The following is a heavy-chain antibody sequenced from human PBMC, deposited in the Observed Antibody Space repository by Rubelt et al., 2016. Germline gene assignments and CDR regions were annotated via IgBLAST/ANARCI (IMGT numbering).Heavy chain of an antibody. CDR1: GFTFSRYA. CDR3: AKDRVGSWFSLDY. V-gene: IGHV3-23*01. D-gene: IGHD6-13*01. Sequence: EVQLLESGGGLVQPGGSLRVSCAASGFTFSRYAMNWVRQAPGKGLEWVAAISGSGGSTFYADSVKGRFTISRDNSKNTLYLQMNSLRAEATAVYYCAKDRVGSWFSLDYWGQGTLVTVST. CDR2: ISGSGGST. J-gene: IGHJ4*02.